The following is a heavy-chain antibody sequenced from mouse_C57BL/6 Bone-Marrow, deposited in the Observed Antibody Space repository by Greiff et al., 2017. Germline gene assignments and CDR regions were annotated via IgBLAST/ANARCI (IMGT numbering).Heavy chain of an antibody. J-gene: IGHJ3*01. Sequence: QVQLQQSGAELVKPGASVKMSCKASGYTFTTYPIAWMKQNHGKSLEWIGNFHPYSDATKYNEKFKGKATLTVETSSSTVYLELSRLTSHDSAVYYCARGYYGSPFADWGQGTLVTVSA. D-gene: IGHD1-1*01. CDR2: FHPYSDAT. V-gene: IGHV1-47*01. CDR3: ARGYYGSPFAD. CDR1: GYTFTTYP.